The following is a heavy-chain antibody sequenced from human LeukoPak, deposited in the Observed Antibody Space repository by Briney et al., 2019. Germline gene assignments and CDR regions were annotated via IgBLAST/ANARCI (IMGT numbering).Heavy chain of an antibody. CDR3: ARDADDYYDSSGYPDY. J-gene: IGHJ4*02. CDR1: GFTFSSYA. CDR2: IPYDGSNK. V-gene: IGHV3-30-3*01. Sequence: GGSLRLSCAASGFTFSSYAMHWVRQAPGKGLEWVAVIPYDGSNKYYADSVKGRFTISRDNSKNTLYLQMDSLRAEDTAVYYCARDADDYYDSSGYPDYWGQGTLVTVSS. D-gene: IGHD3-22*01.